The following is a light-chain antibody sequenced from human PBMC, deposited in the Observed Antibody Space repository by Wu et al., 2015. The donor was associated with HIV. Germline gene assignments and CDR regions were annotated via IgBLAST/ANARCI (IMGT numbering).Light chain of an antibody. CDR1: QDIGDS. CDR2: AAS. Sequence: DIQMTQSPSSVSASVGDDVSMTCRASQDIGDSLAWYQQRSGGVPKLLIYAASRLESGVTSRFNASGSGTDFTLSIANLQSVDFATYYCQQANSFPQTFGQGTIVEIK. J-gene: IGKJ1*01. V-gene: IGKV1-12*01. CDR3: QQANSFPQT.